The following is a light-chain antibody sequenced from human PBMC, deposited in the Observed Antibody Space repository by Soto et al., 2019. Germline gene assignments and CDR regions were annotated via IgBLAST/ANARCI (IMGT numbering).Light chain of an antibody. Sequence: QSVLTQPASVSGSPGQSITISCTGTSSDVGGYNFVSWYQQHPGKAPKLMIYEVINRPSGASNRFSGSKSGNTASLTISGLQAEDEADYYCASYTSSNTWVFGGGTKLTVL. CDR3: ASYTSSNTWV. V-gene: IGLV2-14*01. J-gene: IGLJ3*02. CDR2: EVI. CDR1: SSDVGGYNF.